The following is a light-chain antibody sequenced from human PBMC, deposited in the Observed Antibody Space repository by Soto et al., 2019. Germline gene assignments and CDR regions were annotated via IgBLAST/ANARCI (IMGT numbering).Light chain of an antibody. Sequence: QSALTQPRSVSGSPGQSVTISCIGTSSGVGGYSYVSWYQQHPGKDPKDIIYDVTKRPSGVPDRFSGSKSGNTASLTISGLQAEDEADYYCCSYAGRYTFVFGSGTKVTVL. V-gene: IGLV2-11*01. J-gene: IGLJ1*01. CDR2: DVT. CDR3: CSYAGRYTFV. CDR1: SSGVGGYSY.